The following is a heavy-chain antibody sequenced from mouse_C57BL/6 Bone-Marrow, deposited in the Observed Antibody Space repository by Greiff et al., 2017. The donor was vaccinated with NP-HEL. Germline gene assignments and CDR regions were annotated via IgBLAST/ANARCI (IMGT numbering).Heavy chain of an antibody. Sequence: EVHLVESGGGLVKPGGSLKLSCAASGFTFSSYAMSWVRQTPEKRLEWVATLSDGGSYTYYPDNVKGRFTISRDNAKNNLYLQMSHLKSEDTAMYYCARDGDYYYHVEGFAYWGQGTLVTVSA. CDR3: ARDGDYYYHVEGFAY. D-gene: IGHD1-1*01. J-gene: IGHJ3*01. V-gene: IGHV5-4*01. CDR1: GFTFSSYA. CDR2: LSDGGSYT.